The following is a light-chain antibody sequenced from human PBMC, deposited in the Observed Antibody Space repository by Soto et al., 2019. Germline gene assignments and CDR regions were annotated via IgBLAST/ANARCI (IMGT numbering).Light chain of an antibody. CDR2: DVS. J-gene: IGLJ2*01. Sequence: QSALTQPASVSGFPGQSITISCTGTSSDVGGYNYVSWYQQHPGKAPKIMIYDVSSRPSGVSNRFSGSKSGNTASLTISGLQAEDEADYYCRSFTTVNTFVVFGGGTKLTVL. CDR3: RSFTTVNTFVV. V-gene: IGLV2-14*03. CDR1: SSDVGGYNY.